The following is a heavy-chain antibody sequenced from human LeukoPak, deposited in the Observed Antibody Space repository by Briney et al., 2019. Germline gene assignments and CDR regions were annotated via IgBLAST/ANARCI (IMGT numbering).Heavy chain of an antibody. CDR1: GGTFSSYA. Sequence: GASVKVSCKASGGTFSSYAINWVRQATGQGLEWMGWMNPNSGNTGYAQKFQGRVTMTRNTSISTAYMELSSLRSEDTAVYYCARGFTMVRGVIIQYYFDYWGQGTLVTVSS. CDR3: ARGFTMVRGVIIQYYFDY. D-gene: IGHD3-10*01. V-gene: IGHV1-8*02. CDR2: MNPNSGNT. J-gene: IGHJ4*02.